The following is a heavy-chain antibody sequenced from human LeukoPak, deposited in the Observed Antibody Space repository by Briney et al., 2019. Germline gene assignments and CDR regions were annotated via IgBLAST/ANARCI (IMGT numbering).Heavy chain of an antibody. D-gene: IGHD1-26*01. J-gene: IGHJ4*02. CDR1: GFTFSSYS. V-gene: IGHV3-21*01. CDR3: ARDIEAVGATTADY. CDR2: ISSSSSYI. Sequence: GGSLRLSCAASGFTFSSYSMNWVRQAPGKGLEWVSSISSSSSYIYYADSVKGRFTISRDNAKNSLYLRMNSLRAEDTAVYYCARDIEAVGATTADYWGQGTLVTVSS.